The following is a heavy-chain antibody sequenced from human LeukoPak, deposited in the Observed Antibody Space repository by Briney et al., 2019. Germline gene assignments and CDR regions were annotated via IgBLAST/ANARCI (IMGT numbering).Heavy chain of an antibody. CDR2: INQDGSVK. V-gene: IGHV3-7*03. CDR1: GFIFDNYY. Sequence: GGSLRLSCEAFGFIFDNYYMSWVRQAPGKGLEWVANINQDGSVKYYVDSVKGRFTISRDNARNSLYLQMNSLRAEDTAVYYCAKGVGTAVAAYNWGQGTLVTVSS. D-gene: IGHD6-19*01. CDR3: AKGVGTAVAAYN. J-gene: IGHJ1*01.